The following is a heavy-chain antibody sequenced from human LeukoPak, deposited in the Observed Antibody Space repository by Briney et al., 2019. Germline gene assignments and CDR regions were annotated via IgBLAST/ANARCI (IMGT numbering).Heavy chain of an antibody. CDR3: ARRSVRAVQLERRTIRGYYMDV. Sequence: GESLKISCKGSGYSFTSYWIGWVRQMPGKGLEWMGIIYPGDSDTRYSPSFQGQVTISADKSISTAYLQWSSLKASDTAMYYCARRSVRAVQLERRTIRGYYMDVWGKGTTVTVSS. CDR1: GYSFTSYW. J-gene: IGHJ6*03. V-gene: IGHV5-51*01. D-gene: IGHD1-1*01. CDR2: IYPGDSDT.